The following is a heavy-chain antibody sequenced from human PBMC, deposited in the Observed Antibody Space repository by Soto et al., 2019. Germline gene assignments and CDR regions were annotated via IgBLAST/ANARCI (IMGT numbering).Heavy chain of an antibody. D-gene: IGHD6-13*01. V-gene: IGHV3-48*01. J-gene: IGHJ6*03. CDR2: ISGISTTI. CDR3: ARGFKQPDYYYFYMDV. Sequence: PGGSLRLSCAASGFTLRGHSMNWVRQAPGKGLEWVSYISGISTTIYYADSVKGRFTISRDSAKNSLYLQMNSLRAEDTAVYYCARGFKQPDYYYFYMDVWGKGTTVTVSS. CDR1: GFTLRGHS.